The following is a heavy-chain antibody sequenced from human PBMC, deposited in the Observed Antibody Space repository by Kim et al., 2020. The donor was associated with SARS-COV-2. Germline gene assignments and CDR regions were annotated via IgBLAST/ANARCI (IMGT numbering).Heavy chain of an antibody. D-gene: IGHD6-13*01. CDR3: AKVPGRARLYYFDY. CDR2: INDRGDIT. CDR1: GFSFNNYA. J-gene: IGHJ4*02. V-gene: IGHV3-23*01. Sequence: GGSLRLSCVGSGFSFNNYAMNWVRQAPGKGLEWVSTINDRGDITYYADSVKGRFTISRDNSKNTLYLQMNSLRVDDTAVYYCAKVPGRARLYYFDYWGQGILVTVSS.